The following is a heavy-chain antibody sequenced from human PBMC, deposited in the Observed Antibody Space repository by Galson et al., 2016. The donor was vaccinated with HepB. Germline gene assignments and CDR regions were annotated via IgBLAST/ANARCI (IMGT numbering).Heavy chain of an antibody. V-gene: IGHV3-23*01. Sequence: SLRLSCAASGFSFTNYAMNWVRQAPGKGLQWVSTISSNGYSTYYSDSVQGRFTISRDNSKNTLYLQMNSLRAEDTAVYYCAKDRAGSISWGFDTWGQGALVTVSS. CDR2: ISSNGYST. CDR3: AKDRAGSISWGFDT. D-gene: IGHD3-10*01. CDR1: GFSFTNYA. J-gene: IGHJ5*02.